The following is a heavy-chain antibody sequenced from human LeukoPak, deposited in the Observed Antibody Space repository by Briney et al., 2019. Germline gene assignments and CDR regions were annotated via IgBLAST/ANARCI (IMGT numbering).Heavy chain of an antibody. CDR3: ARKHSDYYDSSGYPEYFQH. J-gene: IGHJ1*01. CDR2: IIPIFGTA. D-gene: IGHD3-22*01. Sequence: SVKVSCKASGGTFSSYAISWVRQAPGQGLEWMGGIIPIFGTANYAQKFQGRVTVTRDTSTSTVYMELSSLRSEDTAVYYCARKHSDYYDSSGYPEYFQHWGQGTLVTVSS. CDR1: GGTFSSYA. V-gene: IGHV1-69*05.